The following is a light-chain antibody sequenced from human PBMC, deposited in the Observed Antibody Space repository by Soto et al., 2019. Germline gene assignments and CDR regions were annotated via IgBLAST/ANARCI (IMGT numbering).Light chain of an antibody. CDR2: DAS. CDR3: QQYNSYSA. CDR1: QSISSW. J-gene: IGKJ1*01. V-gene: IGKV1-5*01. Sequence: DLQMTQSPSTLSASVGDRVTITCRASQSISSWLAWYQQKPGKAHKLLIYDASSLESGVPSRFSGSGSGTEFTLTISSLQPDDFATYYCQQYNSYSAFGQGTKVDIK.